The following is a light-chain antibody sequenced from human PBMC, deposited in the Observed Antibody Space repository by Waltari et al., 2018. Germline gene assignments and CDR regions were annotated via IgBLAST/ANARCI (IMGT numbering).Light chain of an antibody. CDR2: EVT. J-gene: IGLJ3*02. CDR1: SSEVGSYNL. CDR3: CSYAGSSTWV. Sequence: QSALTQPASVSGSPGQSITISCTATSSEVGSYNLVSWYQQHPGKAPKLVIYEVTKRPSGVSTRFSGSKSGNTASLTISGLQAEDEADYCCCSYAGSSTWVFGGGTKLTVL. V-gene: IGLV2-23*02.